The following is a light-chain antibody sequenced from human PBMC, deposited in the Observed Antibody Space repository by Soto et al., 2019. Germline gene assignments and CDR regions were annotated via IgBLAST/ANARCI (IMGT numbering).Light chain of an antibody. J-gene: IGKJ4*01. V-gene: IGKV3-20*01. Sequence: EIVLTQSPGTLSLSPGERATLSCRASQSVSSNYLAWYQQKPGQAPRLLIYGASSRATGIPDRFSGSGSGTDFTLTISRLEPEDFAVYYCQQYVRSQLTFGGGTKVDNK. CDR3: QQYVRSQLT. CDR1: QSVSSNY. CDR2: GAS.